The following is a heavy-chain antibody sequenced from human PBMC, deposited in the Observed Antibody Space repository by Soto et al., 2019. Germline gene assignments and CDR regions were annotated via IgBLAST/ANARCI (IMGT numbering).Heavy chain of an antibody. V-gene: IGHV4-59*08. CDR2: MYYGGRT. Sequence: PSETLSLTCTVSGGSISSYYWSWIRQPPWNGLEWIGYMYYGGRTNYNPSLKSRVTISVDTSKMQVSLKLSSVTAADTAVYFCARGTPSPLIVRSSRGPWFDPWGQGTLVTVSS. CDR3: ARGTPSPLIVRSSRGPWFDP. J-gene: IGHJ5*02. D-gene: IGHD2-15*01. CDR1: GGSISSYY.